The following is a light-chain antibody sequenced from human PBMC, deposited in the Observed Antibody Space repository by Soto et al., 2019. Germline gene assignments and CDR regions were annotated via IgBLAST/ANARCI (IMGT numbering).Light chain of an antibody. J-gene: IGLJ1*01. CDR1: SSDIGRHH. Sequence: QSVLTQPPSVSAAPGEKVTISCSGSSSDIGRHHVSWYQQLPGTAPKLLIYENTKRPSGIPDRFSGSKSGTSATLGITGLQTGDEADYYRGTWDTSLSRVFGTGTKVTVL. V-gene: IGLV1-51*02. CDR2: ENT. CDR3: GTWDTSLSRV.